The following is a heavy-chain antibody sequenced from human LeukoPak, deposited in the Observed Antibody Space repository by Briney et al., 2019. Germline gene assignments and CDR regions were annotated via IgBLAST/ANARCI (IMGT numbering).Heavy chain of an antibody. CDR1: GFTFSSYS. V-gene: IGHV3-48*01. Sequence: PGGSLRLSCAASGFTFSSYSLNWVRQAPGKGLEWVSYISSRSRTIYYADSVKGRFTISRDNAKNSLYLQMNSLRAEDTAVYYCARALGYCSSASCYYFDNWGQGTLVTVSS. D-gene: IGHD2-2*01. CDR3: ARALGYCSSASCYYFDN. CDR2: ISSRSRTI. J-gene: IGHJ4*02.